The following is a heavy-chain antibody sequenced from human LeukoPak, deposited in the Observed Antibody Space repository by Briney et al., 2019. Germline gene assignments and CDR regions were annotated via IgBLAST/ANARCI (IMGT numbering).Heavy chain of an antibody. V-gene: IGHV5-51*01. CDR3: ATRSYYDSSGYYYLFDY. Sequence: GESLKISCKASGSRFTNYWIGWVRRMPGKGLEWMGIIHPGESDTRYSPSFQGQVTISADKSISTAYLQWSSLKASDTAMYYCATRSYYDSSGYYYLFDYWGQGTLVTVSS. J-gene: IGHJ4*02. CDR2: IHPGESDT. CDR1: GSRFTNYW. D-gene: IGHD3-22*01.